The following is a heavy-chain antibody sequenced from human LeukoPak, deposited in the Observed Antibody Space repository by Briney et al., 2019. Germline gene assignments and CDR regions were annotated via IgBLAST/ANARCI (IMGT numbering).Heavy chain of an antibody. CDR3: ARDGVGYCSGGSCYGG. Sequence: GGSLRLSCAASAYTFSSYGMSWVRQAPGKGLEWVSAISGDGRDIFYADAVKGRFTISRDNSKNTLYLQMNSLRAEDTAVYYCARDGVGYCSGGSCYGGWGQGTLVTVSS. CDR2: ISGDGRDI. CDR1: AYTFSSYG. D-gene: IGHD2-15*01. V-gene: IGHV3-23*01. J-gene: IGHJ4*02.